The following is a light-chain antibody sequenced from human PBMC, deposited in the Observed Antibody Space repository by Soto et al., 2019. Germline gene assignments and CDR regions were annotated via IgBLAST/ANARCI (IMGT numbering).Light chain of an antibody. CDR2: DAS. CDR3: QQHTNWPPTIT. J-gene: IGKJ5*01. Sequence: EIVMTQSPATLSVSPGARATLSCRASQNIDNKLVWYQQKPGQVPRLLIYDASTRATGIPARFSGSGSGTEFTLTISSLEPEEFAVYYCQQHTNWPPTITFGQGTRLEIK. V-gene: IGKV3-15*01. CDR1: QNIDNK.